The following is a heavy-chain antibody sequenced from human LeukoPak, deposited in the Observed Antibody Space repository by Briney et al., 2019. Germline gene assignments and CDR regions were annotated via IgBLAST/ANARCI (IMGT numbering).Heavy chain of an antibody. V-gene: IGHV3-74*01. J-gene: IGHJ3*02. CDR2: IRNDGSST. CDR1: GFTLSSYA. Sequence: PGGSLRLSCAASGFTLSSYAMSWVRQTPGKGLVWVSHIRNDGSSTRYADSVKGRFTISRDNAKNTLYLQMNSLRVEDTAVYFCARDPQRDSFDIWGQGTMVTVSS. D-gene: IGHD1-1*01. CDR3: ARDPQRDSFDI.